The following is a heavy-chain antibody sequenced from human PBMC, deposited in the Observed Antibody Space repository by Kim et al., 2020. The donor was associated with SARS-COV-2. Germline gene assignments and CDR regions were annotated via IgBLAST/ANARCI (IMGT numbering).Heavy chain of an antibody. CDR3: ATGGYSNDAFNI. Sequence: YYADSVKGRFTISRDNAKNSLYLQMNSLRAEDTAVYYCATGGYSNDAFNIWGQGTMVTVSS. V-gene: IGHV3-21*01. J-gene: IGHJ3*02. D-gene: IGHD2-8*02.